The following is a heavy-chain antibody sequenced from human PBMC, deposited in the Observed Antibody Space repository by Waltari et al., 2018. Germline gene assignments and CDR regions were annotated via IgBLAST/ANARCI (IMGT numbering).Heavy chain of an antibody. D-gene: IGHD3-10*01. CDR2: INPNVGNR. CDR1: GYTFTSYA. CDR3: ARVGLPGSDWFDP. V-gene: IGHV1-8*03. J-gene: IGHJ5*02. Sequence: QVQLVQSGAEVKKPGASVKVSCKASGYTFTSYAINCVRRATGQGLCWLGWINPNVGNRGYARKVQGRVTSTRNTSISTADMELSSLRSEDTAVYYCARVGLPGSDWFDPWGQGTLVTVSS.